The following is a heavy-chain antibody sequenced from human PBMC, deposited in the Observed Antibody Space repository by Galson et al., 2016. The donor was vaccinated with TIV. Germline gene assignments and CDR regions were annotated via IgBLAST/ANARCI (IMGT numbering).Heavy chain of an antibody. CDR2: IGGSGGSP. J-gene: IGHJ4*02. V-gene: IGHV3-23*01. D-gene: IGHD3-3*01. CDR3: AKRPIITIFGAGSNYCDS. Sequence: SLRLSCAASGFSFSNYAMSWVRQAPGRGLEWVSGIGGSGGSPNYGDSVKGRFTISRDNPKNILYLQMNSLRAEDTAVYYCAKRPIITIFGAGSNYCDSWGQGTLVTVSS. CDR1: GFSFSNYA.